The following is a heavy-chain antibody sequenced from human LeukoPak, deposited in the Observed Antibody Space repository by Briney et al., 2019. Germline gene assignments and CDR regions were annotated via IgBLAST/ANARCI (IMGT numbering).Heavy chain of an antibody. V-gene: IGHV1-18*01. CDR2: ISAYNGNT. D-gene: IGHD5-12*01. CDR3: ATGKYSGYDYITPDFDY. Sequence: ASVKVSCKASGYTFNNYGISWVRQAPGQGLEWMGWISAYNGNTNYAQKLQGRVTMTTDTSTSTVYMELRSLRSDDTAVYYCATGKYSGYDYITPDFDYRGQGTLVTVSS. CDR1: GYTFNNYG. J-gene: IGHJ4*02.